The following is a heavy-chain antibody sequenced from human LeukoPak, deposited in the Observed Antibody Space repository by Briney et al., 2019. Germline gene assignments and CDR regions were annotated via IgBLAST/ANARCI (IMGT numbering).Heavy chain of an antibody. CDR3: ARDGGYYDNWFDP. CDR1: GYTFTSYD. D-gene: IGHD3-22*01. CDR2: IIPIFGTA. V-gene: IGHV1-69*13. J-gene: IGHJ5*02. Sequence: GASVKVSCKASGYTFTSYDINWVRQAPGQGLEWMGGIIPIFGTANYAQKFQGRVTITADESTSTAYMVLSSLRSEDTAVYYCARDGGYYDNWFDPWGQGTLVTVSS.